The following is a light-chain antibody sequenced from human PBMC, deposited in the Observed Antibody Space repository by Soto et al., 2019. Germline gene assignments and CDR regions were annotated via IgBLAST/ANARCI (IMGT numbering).Light chain of an antibody. V-gene: IGLV1-44*01. CDR3: AAWDDTLNGWV. J-gene: IGLJ3*02. CDR1: SSTIGSNF. CDR2: GND. Sequence: QPVLTQPPSASGTPGQGVTISCSGSSSTIGSNFVVWYQQLPGTAPKLLIYGNDRRPSGVPDRFSGSKSGTSASLAITGLQSEDEADYYCAAWDDTLNGWVFGGGTKVTVL.